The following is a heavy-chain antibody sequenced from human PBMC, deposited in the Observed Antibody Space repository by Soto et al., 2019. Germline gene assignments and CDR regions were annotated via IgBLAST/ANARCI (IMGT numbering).Heavy chain of an antibody. CDR3: ARSGWFGELLSPYYYGMDV. V-gene: IGHV4-34*01. CDR1: GGSFSGYY. Sequence: SETLSLTCXVYGGSFSGYYWSWIRQPPGKGLEWIGEINHSGSTNYNPSLKSRVTISVDTSKNQFSLKLSSVTAADTAVYYCARSGWFGELLSPYYYGMDVWGQGTTVTVSS. CDR2: INHSGST. D-gene: IGHD3-10*01. J-gene: IGHJ6*02.